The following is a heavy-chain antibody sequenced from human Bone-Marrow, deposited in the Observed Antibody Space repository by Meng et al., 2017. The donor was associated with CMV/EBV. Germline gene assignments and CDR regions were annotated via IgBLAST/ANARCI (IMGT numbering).Heavy chain of an antibody. V-gene: IGHV3-30-3*01. D-gene: IGHD5-18*01. CDR3: ARVGYSYGYHY. CDR1: GFTFSSYA. J-gene: IGHJ4*02. Sequence: QVQLGESGGGVVQPGRSLRLSCAASGFTFSSYAMHWVRQAPGKGLEWVAVISYDGSNKYYADSVKGRFTISRDNSKNTLYLQMNSLRAEDTAVYYCARVGYSYGYHYWGQGTLVTVSS. CDR2: ISYDGSNK.